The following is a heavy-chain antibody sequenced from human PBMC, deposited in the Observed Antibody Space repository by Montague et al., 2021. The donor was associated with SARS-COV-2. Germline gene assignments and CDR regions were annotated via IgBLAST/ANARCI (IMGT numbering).Heavy chain of an antibody. D-gene: IGHD3-10*01. CDR2: IYHSGST. CDR1: GGSISSSHW. V-gene: IGHV4-4*02. CDR3: AREFRTYGYGGQYWYFDL. J-gene: IGHJ2*01. Sequence: SETLSLTCTVSGGSISSSHWCCCVRQPPGKGLEWFGEIYHSGSTNYNSSLNSRVTTSIDKSKNQFSLKLSSVTAADTAVYYCAREFRTYGYGGQYWYFDLWGRGTLVTVSS.